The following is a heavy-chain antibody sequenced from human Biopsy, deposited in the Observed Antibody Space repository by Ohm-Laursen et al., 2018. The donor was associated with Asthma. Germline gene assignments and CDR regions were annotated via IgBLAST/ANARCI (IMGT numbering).Heavy chain of an antibody. CDR2: ISSGSSTI. CDR3: ARDYGGNSGYYYGMDV. D-gene: IGHD4-23*01. Sequence: SLRLSCAASGFTFSSYSMNWVRQAPGKGLEWVSYISSGSSTIYYADSVKGRFTISRDNAKNSLYLQMNSLRDEDTAVYYCARDYGGNSGYYYGMDVWGQGTTVTVSS. CDR1: GFTFSSYS. J-gene: IGHJ6*02. V-gene: IGHV3-48*02.